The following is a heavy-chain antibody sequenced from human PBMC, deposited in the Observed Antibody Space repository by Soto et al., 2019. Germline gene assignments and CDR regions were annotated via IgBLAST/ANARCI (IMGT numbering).Heavy chain of an antibody. CDR3: ARGAPHCSSTSCYAGTVDY. CDR2: INHSGST. D-gene: IGHD2-2*01. Sequence: QVQLQQWGAGLLKPSETLSLTCAVYGGSFSGYYWSWIRQPPGKGLEWIGEINHSGSTNYNPSLKSRVTISVDTTKHQSARKLSSVPAADTAVYYCARGAPHCSSTSCYAGTVDYWGQGTLVTVSS. J-gene: IGHJ4*02. CDR1: GGSFSGYY. V-gene: IGHV4-34*01.